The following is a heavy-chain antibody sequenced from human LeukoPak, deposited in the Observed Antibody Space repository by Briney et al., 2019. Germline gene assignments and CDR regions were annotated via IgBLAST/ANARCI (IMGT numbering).Heavy chain of an antibody. J-gene: IGHJ6*03. CDR2: IYTSGST. V-gene: IGHV4-61*02. CDR1: GGSISSGSYY. CDR3: AREGYYGSGSYYNLEMYYYMDV. Sequence: SETLSLTCTVSGGSISSGSYYWSWIRQPAGKGLEWIGRIYTSGSTNYNPSLKSRVTISVDTSKNQFSLKLSSVTAADTAVYYCAREGYYGSGSYYNLEMYYYMDVWGKGTTVTISS. D-gene: IGHD3-10*01.